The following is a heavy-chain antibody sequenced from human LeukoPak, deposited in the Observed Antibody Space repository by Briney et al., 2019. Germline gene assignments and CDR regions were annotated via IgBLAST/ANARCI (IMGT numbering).Heavy chain of an antibody. CDR3: ARGYDRVRFLEWSVSFDY. Sequence: PGGSLRLSCAASGFTFSSYGMTWVRQAPGKGLQWVSVIIDSGGSTYYADSVKGRFTISRDNSKNTLYLQMNSLRAEDTAVYYCARGYDRVRFLEWSVSFDYWGQGTLVTVSS. CDR2: IIDSGGST. J-gene: IGHJ4*02. V-gene: IGHV3-23*01. CDR1: GFTFSSYG. D-gene: IGHD3-3*01.